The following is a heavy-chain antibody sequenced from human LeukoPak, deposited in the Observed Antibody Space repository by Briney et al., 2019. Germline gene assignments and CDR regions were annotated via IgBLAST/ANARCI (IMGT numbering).Heavy chain of an antibody. Sequence: GGSLRLSCAASGFTFDDYTMHWVRQAPGKGLEWVSLISWDGGSTYYADSVKGRFTISRDNSNNSLYLQMNSLRTEDTALYYCAKDIKAGPVATIDFGVFDYWGQGTLVTVSS. D-gene: IGHD5-12*01. CDR2: ISWDGGST. CDR3: AKDIKAGPVATIDFGVFDY. J-gene: IGHJ4*02. CDR1: GFTFDDYT. V-gene: IGHV3-43*01.